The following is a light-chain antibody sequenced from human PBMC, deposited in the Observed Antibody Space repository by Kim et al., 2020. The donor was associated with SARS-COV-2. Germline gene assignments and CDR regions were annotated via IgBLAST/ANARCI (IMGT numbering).Light chain of an antibody. Sequence: GDRVTITCRTSQGITNYLAWYQQKPGKVPKLLIYAASTLQSGVPSRFSGSGSGTHFTLTISSLQPEDVATYYCQKYNSAPRAFGQGTKVDIK. CDR3: QKYNSAPRA. CDR1: QGITNY. V-gene: IGKV1-27*01. J-gene: IGKJ1*01. CDR2: AAS.